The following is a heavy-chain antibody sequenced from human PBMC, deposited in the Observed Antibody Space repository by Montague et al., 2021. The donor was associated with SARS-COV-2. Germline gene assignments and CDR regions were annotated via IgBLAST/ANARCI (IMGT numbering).Heavy chain of an antibody. CDR2: ISHSGST. J-gene: IGHJ6*02. CDR1: GGSFRGYY. CDR3: ARFAYRLLFIAYYYGMDV. Sequence: SETLSLTCAIYGGSFRGYYRSRIRQNPGQGLEWIGEISHSGSTNYNPSLKSRVTISIDTSKNQFSLKLSSVTAADTAVYYCARFAYRLLFIAYYYGMDVWGQGPRSPSP. D-gene: IGHD2-2*01. V-gene: IGHV4-34*01.